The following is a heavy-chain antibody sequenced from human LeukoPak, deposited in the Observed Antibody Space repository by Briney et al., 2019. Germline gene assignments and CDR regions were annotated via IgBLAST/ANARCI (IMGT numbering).Heavy chain of an antibody. CDR3: ARGGSGTTFGFDP. V-gene: IGHV3-21*01. CDR2: ISSSSSYI. CDR1: GFTFSSYS. Sequence: GGSLRLSCAASGFTFSSYSMNWVRQAPGKGLEWVSSISSSSSYIYYADSVKGRFTISRDNAKNSLYLQMNSLRAEDTAVYYCARGGSGTTFGFDPWGQGTLVTVSS. J-gene: IGHJ5*02. D-gene: IGHD1-7*01.